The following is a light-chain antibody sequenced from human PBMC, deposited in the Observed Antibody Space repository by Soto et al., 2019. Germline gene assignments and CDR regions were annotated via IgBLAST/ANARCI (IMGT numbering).Light chain of an antibody. V-gene: IGKV3-20*01. CDR2: GAS. CDR3: QQDGASTWK. CDR1: QSVSSN. J-gene: IGKJ1*01. Sequence: TKSPANLWPSPFQIATLSFRASQSVSSNLAWYQQKPGQAPRLLIYGASSRATGIPDRFSGSGSGTDFTLTISRLEPEDFAVYYCQQDGASTWKFGQGTKVEIK.